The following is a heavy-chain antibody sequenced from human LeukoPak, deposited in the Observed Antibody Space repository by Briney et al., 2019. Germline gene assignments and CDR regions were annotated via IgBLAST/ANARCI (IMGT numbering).Heavy chain of an antibody. D-gene: IGHD1-26*01. J-gene: IGHJ4*02. Sequence: GESLRLSCAASGSTFSHYAMHWVRQAPRKGLEWVSTIDGPTFRTHYADSVMGRFTISRDNSKNTLYLQMSSLIAEDTAVYFCTTWVGAHFDFWGQGTLVTVSS. CDR3: TTWVGAHFDF. CDR2: IDGPTFRT. V-gene: IGHV3-23*01. CDR1: GSTFSHYA.